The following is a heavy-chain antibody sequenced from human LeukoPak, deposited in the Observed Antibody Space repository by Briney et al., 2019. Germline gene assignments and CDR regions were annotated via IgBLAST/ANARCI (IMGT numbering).Heavy chain of an antibody. J-gene: IGHJ4*02. D-gene: IGHD4-11*01. CDR2: INPIFHTP. V-gene: IGHV1-69*05. Sequence: SVKVSCKASGGTFSSHAISWVRQAPGQGLEWMGGINPIFHTPTYAKKLQGRLTITKDESMSTASMDLSSLISDDTAVYYCARGRTTGEFDYWGQGTLVTVSS. CDR1: GGTFSSHA. CDR3: ARGRTTGEFDY.